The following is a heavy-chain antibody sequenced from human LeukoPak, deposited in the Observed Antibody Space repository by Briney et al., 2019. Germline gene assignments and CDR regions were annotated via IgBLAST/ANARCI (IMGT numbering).Heavy chain of an antibody. J-gene: IGHJ4*02. D-gene: IGHD1-26*01. CDR3: ARDLSSGSYRFFDN. CDR2: ISTDAGSTT. V-gene: IGHV3-74*01. Sequence: PGGSLRLSCAASGFTFRTYWMHCVRQAPGKGLVWVSRISTDAGSTTGYADSVKGRFTISRDNAKNTLYLQTNSLRAEDTAVYYCARDLSSGSYRFFDNWGQGTLVTVAS. CDR1: GFTFRTYW.